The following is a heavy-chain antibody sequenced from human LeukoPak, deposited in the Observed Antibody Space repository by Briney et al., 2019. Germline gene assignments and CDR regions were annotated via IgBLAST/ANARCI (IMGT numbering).Heavy chain of an antibody. J-gene: IGHJ4*02. CDR3: AKEWNGAAAG. CDR2: ISYDGSIK. V-gene: IGHV3-30-3*01. CDR1: GFTFRSYA. D-gene: IGHD6-13*01. Sequence: GRSLRLSCAVSGFTFRSYAMHWVRQAPGKGLEWVAVISYDGSIKYYADSVKGRFTISRDNSKNTLYLQMNSLRAEDTAVYYCAKEWNGAAAGWGQGTLVTVSS.